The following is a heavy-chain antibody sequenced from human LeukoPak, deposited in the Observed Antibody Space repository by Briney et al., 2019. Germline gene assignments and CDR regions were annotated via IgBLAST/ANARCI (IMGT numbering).Heavy chain of an antibody. D-gene: IGHD4-23*01. CDR1: GGSFSGYY. CDR2: IKHSGST. V-gene: IGHV4-34*01. Sequence: SETLSLTCAVYGGSFSGYYWSWIRQPPGKGLEWIGEIKHSGSTNYNPSLKSRVTISVDTSKNQCSLKLSSVTAADTAVYYCARGGGNGGGWVGHFYYMDVWGKGTTVIVSS. CDR3: ARGGGNGGGWVGHFYYMDV. J-gene: IGHJ6*03.